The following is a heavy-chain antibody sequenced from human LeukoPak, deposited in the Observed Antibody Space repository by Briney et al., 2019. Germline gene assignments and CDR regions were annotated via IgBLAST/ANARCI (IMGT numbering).Heavy chain of an antibody. D-gene: IGHD1-1*01. J-gene: IGHJ4*02. V-gene: IGHV3-20*04. Sequence: PGGSLRLSCEDSGFTFADYGLSGVRQAPGKGLEWVAGINWSGDNTFYADSVKGRFTISRDNTKKTLYLQMNNLRGEDTATFYCARDLSSNWNILAYWGQGTLVTVSS. CDR1: GFTFADYG. CDR2: INWSGDNT. CDR3: ARDLSSNWNILAY.